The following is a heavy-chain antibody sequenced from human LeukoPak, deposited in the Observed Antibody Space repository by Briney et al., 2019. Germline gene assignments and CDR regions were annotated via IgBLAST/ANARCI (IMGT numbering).Heavy chain of an antibody. CDR2: IYWDDAK. D-gene: IGHD6-19*01. J-gene: IGHJ1*01. V-gene: IGHV2-5*02. CDR3: ANRLGGSGWNGGYFLH. Sequence: SGPTQVNPTQTLTLTCTFSGFSLSTTGVGVGWICRPPGKALEWLALIYWDDAKRYSPSLKSRLTITKDTSKNQVVLTMTNMDPVDTATYYCANRLGGSGWNGGYFLHWGQGTLVTVSS. CDR1: GFSLSTTGVG.